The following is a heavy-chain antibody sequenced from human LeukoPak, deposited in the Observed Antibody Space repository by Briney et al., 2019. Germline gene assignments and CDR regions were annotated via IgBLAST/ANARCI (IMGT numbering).Heavy chain of an antibody. Sequence: ASVKVSRKASGYTLSTYAINWVRQAPGQGLEFMGWINTYNGNPTYAQAFIGRFVFSVDTSASTAYLQISSLKTEDTAVYYCASMGAHGFDIWGQGTTVTVSS. D-gene: IGHD3-16*01. CDR1: GYTLSTYA. J-gene: IGHJ3*02. CDR2: INTYNGNP. V-gene: IGHV7-4-1*02. CDR3: ASMGAHGFDI.